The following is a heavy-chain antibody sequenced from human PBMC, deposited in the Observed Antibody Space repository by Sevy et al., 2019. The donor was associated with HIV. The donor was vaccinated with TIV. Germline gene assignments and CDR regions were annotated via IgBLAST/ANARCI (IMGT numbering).Heavy chain of an antibody. CDR2: ISGTGDYT. CDR3: AKKMGGGSGMAFLVDY. V-gene: IGHV3-23*01. D-gene: IGHD5-18*01. CDR1: GFTFSSFA. Sequence: GGSLRLSCAASGFTFSSFAMGWVHQAPGKGLDWISVISGTGDYTYYSDSVKGRFTISRDNSKNTLFLQMNSLRAEDTAIFYCAKKMGGGSGMAFLVDYWGQGTLVTVSS. J-gene: IGHJ4*02.